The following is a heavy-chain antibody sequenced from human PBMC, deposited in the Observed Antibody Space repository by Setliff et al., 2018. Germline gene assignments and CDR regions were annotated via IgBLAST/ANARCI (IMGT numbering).Heavy chain of an antibody. J-gene: IGHJ4*02. Sequence: GESLKISCKASGYSFSNFWINWVRQLPGKGLEWMGRIEPTDSYTNYSPSFQGHVTISIDKSITTAYLHWSSLKASDTAMYYCTRGGYDSGVWGQGTVVTVS. CDR2: IEPTDSYT. CDR1: GYSFSNFW. D-gene: IGHD6-25*01. V-gene: IGHV5-10-1*01. CDR3: TRGGYDSGV.